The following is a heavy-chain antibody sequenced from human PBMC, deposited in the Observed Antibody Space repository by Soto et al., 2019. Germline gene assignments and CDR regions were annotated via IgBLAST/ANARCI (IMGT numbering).Heavy chain of an antibody. D-gene: IGHD1-26*01. CDR1: GYTFTSYY. CDR3: ASSGSYYVRGMDV. J-gene: IGHJ6*02. Sequence: QVQLVQSGAEVQKPGASVKVSCKASGYTFTSYYMHWVRQAPGQGLEWMGIINPSGGSTSYAQKFQGRVTMTRDTSTSTVYMELRSLRSEDTAVYYCASSGSYYVRGMDVWGQGTTVTVSS. V-gene: IGHV1-46*01. CDR2: INPSGGST.